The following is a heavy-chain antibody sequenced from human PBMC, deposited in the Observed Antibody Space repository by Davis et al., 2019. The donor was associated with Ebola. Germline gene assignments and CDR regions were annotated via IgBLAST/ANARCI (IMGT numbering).Heavy chain of an antibody. CDR2: ISSSSSYI. CDR3: ARVGPVSGSLDY. V-gene: IGHV3-21*01. J-gene: IGHJ4*02. D-gene: IGHD1-26*01. Sequence: GESLKISCATSGFTFSSYSMNWVRQAPGKGLEWVSSISSSSSYIYYADSVKGRFTISRDNAKNSLYLQMNSLRAEDTAVYYCARVGPVSGSLDYWGQGTLVTVSS. CDR1: GFTFSSYS.